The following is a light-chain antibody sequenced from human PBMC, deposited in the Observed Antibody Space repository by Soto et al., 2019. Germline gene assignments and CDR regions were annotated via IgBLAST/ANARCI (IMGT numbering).Light chain of an antibody. Sequence: EILMTQSPDTLSVSPGERVTLSCRASRTVSNRLAWYQHKPCQAPRLLISGASTGATGIPPRFRGSGSGTEFTLTVDTLQSEDIAIYYCQHYYHWPVTCGGGPKVEIK. CDR1: RTVSNR. V-gene: IGKV3-15*01. J-gene: IGKJ4*01. CDR3: QHYYHWPVT. CDR2: GAS.